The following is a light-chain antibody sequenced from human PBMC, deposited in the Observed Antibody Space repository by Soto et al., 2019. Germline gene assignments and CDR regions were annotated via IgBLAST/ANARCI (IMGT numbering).Light chain of an antibody. CDR1: QSVTDW. V-gene: IGKV1-5*01. CDR2: DAS. J-gene: IGKJ2*02. Sequence: DIQLTQSPSTLSASVGDRVTITCRASQSVTDWLAWYQQKPGKAPKLLSYDASSMQSGVPSRFSGNRSGTEFSLTISSLQPDDFATYYCQQYYRSCTFGKGTKFEIK. CDR3: QQYYRSCT.